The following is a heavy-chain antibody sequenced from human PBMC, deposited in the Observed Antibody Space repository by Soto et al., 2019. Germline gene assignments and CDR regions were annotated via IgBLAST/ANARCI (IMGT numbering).Heavy chain of an antibody. CDR2: IIPISGTT. Sequence: QVQLVQSGAEVKKPGSSVKVSCKASGGTFRSYSVSWVRQAPGQGLEWMGGIIPISGTTDYAQKFHGRLTITADESATTAYVELSYLSSEATAVYYCARVFGVLPVRYGDFTWFDPWGQGTLVIVSP. CDR3: ARVFGVLPVRYGDFTWFDP. CDR1: GGTFRSYS. J-gene: IGHJ5*02. D-gene: IGHD3-3*01. V-gene: IGHV1-69*01.